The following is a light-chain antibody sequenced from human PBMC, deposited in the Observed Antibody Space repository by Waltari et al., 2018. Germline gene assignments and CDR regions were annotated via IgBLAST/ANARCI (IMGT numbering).Light chain of an antibody. CDR2: GAS. CDR3: QQYGSSILYT. CDR1: QSLTKRY. Sequence: VLTPSPGTLSLSPGERVTLSCRASQSLTKRYLAGYQQKPGQAPRLLIYGASSRAAGIPDRFSGSGSGTDFTLTISGLEPDDSAVYYCQQYGSSILYTFGQGTKLEIK. J-gene: IGKJ2*01. V-gene: IGKV3-20*01.